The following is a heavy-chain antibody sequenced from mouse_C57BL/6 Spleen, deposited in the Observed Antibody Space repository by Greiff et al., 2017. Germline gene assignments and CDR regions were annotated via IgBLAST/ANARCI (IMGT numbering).Heavy chain of an antibody. CDR1: GFNIKDYY. D-gene: IGHD2-3*01. CDR2: IDPADGET. V-gene: IGHV14-2*01. J-gene: IGHJ2*01. CDR3: ARSGWLLRNFDY. Sequence: EVHLVESGAELVKPGASVQLSCTASGFNIKDYYMHWVKQRTEQGLEWIGRIDPADGETKYAPKFQGKATITADPSSNTAYLQLSSLTSEDTAVYYCARSGWLLRNFDYWGQGTTLTVSS.